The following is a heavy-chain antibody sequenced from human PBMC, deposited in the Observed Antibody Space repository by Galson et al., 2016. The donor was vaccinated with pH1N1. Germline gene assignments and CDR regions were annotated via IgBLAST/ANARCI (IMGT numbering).Heavy chain of an antibody. CDR1: GFTFSSYA. D-gene: IGHD2-2*01. J-gene: IGHJ4*02. Sequence: SLRLSCAASGFTFSSYAMSWVRQAPGKGLEWVSGISGSGSSTYYADSVKGRFTISRDKSKNTLHLQMASPRAEDTAIYFCAKDSGYQPLLNYLVDYWGQGALLTVSS. V-gene: IGHV3-23*01. CDR3: AKDSGYQPLLNYLVDY. CDR2: ISGSGSST.